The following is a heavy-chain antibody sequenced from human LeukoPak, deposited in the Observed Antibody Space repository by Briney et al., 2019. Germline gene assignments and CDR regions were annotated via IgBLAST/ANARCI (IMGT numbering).Heavy chain of an antibody. Sequence: GGSLRLSCAASGFTFSSYSMNWVRQAPGKGLEWVSAISGSGGSTYYADSVKGRFTISRDNSKNTLYLQMNSLRAEDTAVYYCAKLTPRWLQLRGYFDYWGQGTLVTVSS. CDR2: ISGSGGST. V-gene: IGHV3-23*01. CDR1: GFTFSSYS. J-gene: IGHJ4*02. D-gene: IGHD5-24*01. CDR3: AKLTPRWLQLRGYFDY.